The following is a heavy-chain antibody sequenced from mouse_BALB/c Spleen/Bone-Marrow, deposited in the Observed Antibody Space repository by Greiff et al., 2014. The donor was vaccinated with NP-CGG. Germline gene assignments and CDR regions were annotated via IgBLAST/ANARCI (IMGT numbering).Heavy chain of an antibody. D-gene: IGHD2-4*01. CDR3: ARPDDYDAWFAY. J-gene: IGHJ3*01. V-gene: IGHV4-1*02. CDR1: GFDFSRYW. CDR2: INPDSSTI. Sequence: EVQLQQSGGGLVQPGGSLKLSCAASGFDFSRYWMSWVRQAPGKGLEWIGEINPDSSTINYTPSLKEKLIISRDNAKNTLYLQMSKVRSEDTALYYCARPDDYDAWFAYWGQGTLVTVSA.